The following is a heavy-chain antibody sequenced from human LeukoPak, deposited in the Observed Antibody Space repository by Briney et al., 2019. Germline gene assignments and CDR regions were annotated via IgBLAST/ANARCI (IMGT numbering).Heavy chain of an antibody. D-gene: IGHD2/OR15-2a*01. Sequence: ASVKVSCKASGYTFTSYYMHWVRQAPGQGLEWMGIINPSGGSTSYAQKLQGRVTMTTDTSTSTAYMELRSLRSDDTAVYFCASANPAIGAFDIWGQGTMVTVSS. V-gene: IGHV1-46*01. CDR1: GYTFTSYY. CDR3: ASANPAIGAFDI. J-gene: IGHJ3*02. CDR2: INPSGGST.